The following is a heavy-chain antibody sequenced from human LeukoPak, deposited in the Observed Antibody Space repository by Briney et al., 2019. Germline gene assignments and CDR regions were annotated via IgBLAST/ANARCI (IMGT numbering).Heavy chain of an antibody. CDR1: GGTYSSYT. V-gene: IGHV1-69*04. Sequence: SVKVSCKASGGTYSSYTISWVRQAPGQGLEWMGRIIPILGIANYAQKFQGRVTITADKSTSTAYMELSSLRSEDTAVYYCAREPTYYDFWSGYYTPFDYWGQGTLVTVSS. CDR3: AREPTYYDFWSGYYTPFDY. J-gene: IGHJ4*02. CDR2: IIPILGIA. D-gene: IGHD3-3*01.